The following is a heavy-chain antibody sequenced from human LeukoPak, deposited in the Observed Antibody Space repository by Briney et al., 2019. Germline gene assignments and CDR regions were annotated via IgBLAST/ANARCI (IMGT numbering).Heavy chain of an antibody. Sequence: ASVKVSCKASGYTFTSYGISWVRQAPGQGLEWMGWISAYNGNTNYAQKLQGRVTMTTDTSTSTAYMELRSLRSDDTAVYYCARLKIYDFWSGYRGTFDYWGQGTLVTVSS. J-gene: IGHJ4*02. D-gene: IGHD3-3*01. CDR3: ARLKIYDFWSGYRGTFDY. CDR1: GYTFTSYG. V-gene: IGHV1-18*01. CDR2: ISAYNGNT.